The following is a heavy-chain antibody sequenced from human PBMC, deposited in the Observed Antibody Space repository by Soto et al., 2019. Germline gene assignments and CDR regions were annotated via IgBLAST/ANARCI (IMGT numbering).Heavy chain of an antibody. J-gene: IGHJ4*02. CDR1: GYTFTNYG. Sequence: GASVKVSCKASGYTFTNYGISWVRQAPGQGLEWMGWISAYNGNTDYAQNFQARVTMTTDTSTSTAYMELRSLRSDDTAIYYCARTLPQRPMVHWGQGTLVTVSS. CDR2: ISAYNGNT. CDR3: ARTLPQRPMVH. V-gene: IGHV1-18*01. D-gene: IGHD6-25*01.